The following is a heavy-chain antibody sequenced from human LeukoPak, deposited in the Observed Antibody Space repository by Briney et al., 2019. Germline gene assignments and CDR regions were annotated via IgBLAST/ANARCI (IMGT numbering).Heavy chain of an antibody. V-gene: IGHV1-69*13. D-gene: IGHD1-1*01. Sequence: SVKVSCKASGGTFSSYAISWVRQAPGHGLEWMGGIIPIFATANYAQKFQGRVTITADESTSTAYMELSSLRSEDTAVYYCARDRNVPYYYYYMDVWGKGTTVTVSS. J-gene: IGHJ6*03. CDR2: IIPIFATA. CDR3: ARDRNVPYYYYYMDV. CDR1: GGTFSSYA.